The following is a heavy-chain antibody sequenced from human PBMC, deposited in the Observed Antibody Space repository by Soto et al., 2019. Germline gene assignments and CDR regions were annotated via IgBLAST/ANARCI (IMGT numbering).Heavy chain of an antibody. J-gene: IGHJ4*02. CDR2: SSAYNGNT. CDR3: ARVKGPYDSSGYYSSYYFDY. Sequence: ASVKVSCKASGYTFTSYGISWVRQAPGQGLEWMGWSSAYNGNTNYAQKLQGRVTMTTDTSTSTAYMELRSLRSDDTAVYYCARVKGPYDSSGYYSSYYFDYWGQGTLVTVSS. V-gene: IGHV1-18*01. CDR1: GYTFTSYG. D-gene: IGHD3-22*01.